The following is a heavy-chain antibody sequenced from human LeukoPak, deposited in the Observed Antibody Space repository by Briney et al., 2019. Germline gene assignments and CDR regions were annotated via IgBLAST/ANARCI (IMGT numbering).Heavy chain of an antibody. J-gene: IGHJ4*02. CDR1: GGSISYYY. CDR3: ARGPNRYNFDY. Sequence: SETPSLTCTVSGGSISYYYWNWIRQPPGKGLEWIGYLYYSGRTNYNPSLKSRVTISVDTSSNQFSLKLTSVTAADTAVYYCARGPNRYNFDYWGQGTLVTVSS. V-gene: IGHV4-59*01. D-gene: IGHD1-1*01. CDR2: LYYSGRT.